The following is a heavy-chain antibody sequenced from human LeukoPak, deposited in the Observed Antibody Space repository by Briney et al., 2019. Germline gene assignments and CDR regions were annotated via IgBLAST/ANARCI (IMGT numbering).Heavy chain of an antibody. J-gene: IGHJ6*02. Sequence: GGSLRLSCAASGFTFSSYAMHWVRQAPGKGLEWVAVISYDGSNKYYADSVKGRFTISRDNSKNTLYLQMNSLRAEDTAVYYCARVSYCTNGVCYPDYYYYGMDVWGQGTTVTVSS. D-gene: IGHD2-8*01. CDR2: ISYDGSNK. CDR3: ARVSYCTNGVCYPDYYYYGMDV. CDR1: GFTFSSYA. V-gene: IGHV3-30-3*01.